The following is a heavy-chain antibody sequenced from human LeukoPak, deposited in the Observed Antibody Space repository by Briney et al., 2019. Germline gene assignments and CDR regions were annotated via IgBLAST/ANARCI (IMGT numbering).Heavy chain of an antibody. CDR2: ISYDGSNK. Sequence: PGGSLRLSCAASGFTFSSYAMHWVRQAPGKGLEWVAVISYDGSNKYYADSVKGRFTISRDNSKNTLYLQMNSLRAEDTAVYYCARGSGYPRGPADYWGQGTLVTVSP. J-gene: IGHJ4*02. D-gene: IGHD5-12*01. CDR3: ARGSGYPRGPADY. V-gene: IGHV3-30-3*01. CDR1: GFTFSSYA.